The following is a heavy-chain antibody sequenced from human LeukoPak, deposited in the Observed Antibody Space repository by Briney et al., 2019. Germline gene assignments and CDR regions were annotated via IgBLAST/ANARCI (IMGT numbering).Heavy chain of an antibody. CDR3: ARLQYCSGTSCYWSDP. J-gene: IGHJ5*02. D-gene: IGHD2-2*01. CDR2: IYHTGST. V-gene: IGHV4-30-2*01. Sequence: SETLSLTCDVSGGSISSGLYSWSWIRQPLGKGLEWIGYIYHTGSTYYNPSLKSRVTISVDTSKNQFSLRLSSVTAADTAVYYCARLQYCSGTSCYWSDPWGQGTLVTVSS. CDR1: GGSISSGLYS.